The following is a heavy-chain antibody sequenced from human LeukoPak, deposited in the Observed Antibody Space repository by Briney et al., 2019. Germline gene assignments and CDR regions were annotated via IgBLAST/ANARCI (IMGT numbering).Heavy chain of an antibody. CDR1: GFTFRSYA. CDR2: ISGSGGST. Sequence: GGSLRLSCAASGFTFRSYAMSWGRQAPGEGLEWVSAISGSGGSTYSADSVKGRFTISRDNSKNTLYLQMNSLRAEDTAVYYCAKDYSSSWYVNWFDPWGQGTLVTVSS. V-gene: IGHV3-23*01. J-gene: IGHJ5*02. CDR3: AKDYSSSWYVNWFDP. D-gene: IGHD6-13*01.